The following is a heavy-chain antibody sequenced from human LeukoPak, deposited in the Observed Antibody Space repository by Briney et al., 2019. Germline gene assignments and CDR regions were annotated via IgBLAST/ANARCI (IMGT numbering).Heavy chain of an antibody. CDR2: FYDSGDF. CDR3: ARLLRPGGRKGDAFDI. D-gene: IGHD1-26*01. CDR1: GGSISGHH. J-gene: IGHJ3*02. V-gene: IGHV4-59*08. Sequence: SQTLSLTCTVSGGSISGHHWTWIRQPPGTGLEWIGYFYDSGDFNYNPSLKSRVTIWMDMSNNQFSLTMSSVTAADTAMYYCARLLRPGGRKGDAFDIWGQGTLVTVPS.